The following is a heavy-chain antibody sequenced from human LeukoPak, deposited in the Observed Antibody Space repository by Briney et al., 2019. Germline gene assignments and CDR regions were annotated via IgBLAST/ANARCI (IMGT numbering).Heavy chain of an antibody. CDR1: GHSISSGYY. Sequence: PSETLSLTCGVSGHSISSGYYWGWIRQPPGKGLEWIGSIYHSGSTNYYNPSLRRRLTISVDTSKNQFSLKLTSVTAADTAVYYCARHRLQLLWFGELLTSPFDYWGQGTLVTVPS. CDR2: IYHSGSTN. CDR3: ARHRLQLLWFGELLTSPFDY. D-gene: IGHD3-10*01. V-gene: IGHV4-38-2*01. J-gene: IGHJ4*02.